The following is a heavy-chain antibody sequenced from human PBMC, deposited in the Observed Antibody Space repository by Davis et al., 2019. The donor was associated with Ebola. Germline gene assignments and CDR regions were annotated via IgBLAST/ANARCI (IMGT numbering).Heavy chain of an antibody. D-gene: IGHD3-22*01. CDR3: ARDYYDSNGYLYYFDS. J-gene: IGHJ4*02. V-gene: IGHV4-4*02. CDR2: IYHGGNT. CDR1: GDSISSRNW. Sequence: SETLSLTCAVSGDSISSRNWWRWVRQPPGKGLEWIGEIYHGGNTNYNPSLKSRAIISVDKSKNQFSLKLSSVTAADTAVYYCARDYYDSNGYLYYFDSWGQGTLVTVSS.